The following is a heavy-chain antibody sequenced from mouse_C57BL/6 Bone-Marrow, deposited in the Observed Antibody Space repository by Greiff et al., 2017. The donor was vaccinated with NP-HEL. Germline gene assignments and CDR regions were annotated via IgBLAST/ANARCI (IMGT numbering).Heavy chain of an antibody. D-gene: IGHD2-14*01. CDR3: ARQGYDGRDY. CDR2: ISSGGSYT. J-gene: IGHJ2*01. Sequence: EVMLVESGGDLVKPGGSLKLSCAASGFTFSSYGMSWVRQTPDKRLEWVATISSGGSYTYYPDSVKGRFTISRDNAKNTLYLQMSSLKSEDTAMYYCARQGYDGRDYWGQGTTLTVSS. CDR1: GFTFSSYG. V-gene: IGHV5-6*01.